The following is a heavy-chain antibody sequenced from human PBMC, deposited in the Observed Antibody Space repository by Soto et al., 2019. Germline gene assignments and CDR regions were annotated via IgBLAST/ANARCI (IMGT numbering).Heavy chain of an antibody. J-gene: IGHJ3*02. D-gene: IGHD7-27*01. CDR2: INHSGST. CDR1: GGSFSGYY. CDR3: ARTPWGYAFDI. V-gene: IGHV4-34*01. Sequence: PSETLSLTCAVYGGSFSGYYWSWIRQPPGKGLEWIGEINHSGSTNYNPSLKSRATMSLDTSKKQFSLRLNSVTAADTAVYYCARTPWGYAFDICGQGTMVTVSS.